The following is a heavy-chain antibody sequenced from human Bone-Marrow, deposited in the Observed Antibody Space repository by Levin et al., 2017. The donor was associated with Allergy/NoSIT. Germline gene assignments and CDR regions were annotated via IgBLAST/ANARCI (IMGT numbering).Heavy chain of an antibody. CDR3: ARLRHGYSYWFPYYYGMDV. CDR1: GGSISSYY. J-gene: IGHJ6*02. D-gene: IGHD5-18*01. Sequence: PSETLSLTCTVSGGSISSYYWSWIRQPPGKGLEWIGYIYYSGSTNYNPSLKSRVTISVDTSKNQFSLKLSSVTAADTAVYYCARLRHGYSYWFPYYYGMDVWGQGTTVTVSS. CDR2: IYYSGST. V-gene: IGHV4-59*08.